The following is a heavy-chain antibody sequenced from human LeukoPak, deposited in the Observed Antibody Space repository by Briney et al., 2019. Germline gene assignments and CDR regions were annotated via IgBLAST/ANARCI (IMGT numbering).Heavy chain of an antibody. J-gene: IGHJ4*02. CDR2: IYYSGST. D-gene: IGHD6-13*01. Sequence: SQTLSLTCTVSGVSITRGDYYWSWIRQPPGKGLEWIGYIYYSGSTFYNPSLKSRVVISVDTSKNQFSLRLNSVTAADTAVYYCARGDMYSSSWSNWGQGTLVTVSS. CDR1: GVSITRGDYY. V-gene: IGHV4-30-4*01. CDR3: ARGDMYSSSWSN.